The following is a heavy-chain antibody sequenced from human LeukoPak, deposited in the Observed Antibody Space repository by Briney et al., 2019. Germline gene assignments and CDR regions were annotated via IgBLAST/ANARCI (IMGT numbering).Heavy chain of an antibody. J-gene: IGHJ6*03. CDR3: ARHNGFDRGCYYYMDV. CDR2: VYTSGIT. D-gene: IGHD3-9*01. CDR1: GGFINSYY. V-gene: IGHV4-4*07. Sequence: SETLSLTCTVSGGFINSYYWSWIRQPAGKGLEWIGRVYTSGITNYNPSLKSRITMSVDTSKNQFSLKLTSVTAADTAVYYCARHNGFDRGCYYYMDVWGKGTTVTVSS.